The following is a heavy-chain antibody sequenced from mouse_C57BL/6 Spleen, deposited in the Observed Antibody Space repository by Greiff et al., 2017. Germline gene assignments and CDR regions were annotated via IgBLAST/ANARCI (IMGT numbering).Heavy chain of an antibody. CDR2: IDPSDSYH. V-gene: IGHV1-50*01. J-gene: IGHJ2*01. CDR1: GYTFTSYW. D-gene: IGHD3-1*01. CDR3: ARRRADY. Sequence: QVQLQQPGAELVKPGASVKLSCKASGYTFTSYWMQWVKQRPGQGLEWIGEIDPSDSYHNYNQKFKGKATLSVDTSSSTAYMQLSSLTSEDSAVYYCARRRADYWGQGTTLTVSS.